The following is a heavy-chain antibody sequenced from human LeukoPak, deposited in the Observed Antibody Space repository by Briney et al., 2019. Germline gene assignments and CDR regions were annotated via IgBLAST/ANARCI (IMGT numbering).Heavy chain of an antibody. J-gene: IGHJ4*02. D-gene: IGHD1-26*01. CDR3: ARNRYSGSYGVDY. CDR2: IKQDGSEK. CDR1: GFTFSSYW. Sequence: GGSLRLSCAASGFTFSSYWMSGVRQAPGKGLEWVANIKQDGSEKYYVDSVKGRFTISRDNAKNSLYLQMNSLRAEDTAVYYCARNRYSGSYGVDYWGQGTLVTVSS. V-gene: IGHV3-7*05.